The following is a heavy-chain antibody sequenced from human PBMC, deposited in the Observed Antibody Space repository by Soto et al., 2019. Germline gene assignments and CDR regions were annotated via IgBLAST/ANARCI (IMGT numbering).Heavy chain of an antibody. CDR3: ARVHCSSTSCYHFGY. D-gene: IGHD2-2*01. CDR1: GYTFTSYG. V-gene: IGHV1-18*01. CDR2: ISAYNGNT. Sequence: ASVKVSCKASGYTFTSYGISWVRQAPGQGLEWMGWISAYNGNTNYAQKLQGRVTMTTDTSTSTAYMELRSLRSDDTAVYYCARVHCSSTSCYHFGYWGQGTLVTVSS. J-gene: IGHJ4*02.